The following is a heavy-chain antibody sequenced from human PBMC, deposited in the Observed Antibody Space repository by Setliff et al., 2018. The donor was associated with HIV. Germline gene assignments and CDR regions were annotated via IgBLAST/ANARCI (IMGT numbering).Heavy chain of an antibody. J-gene: IGHJ6*03. CDR2: ISSSGGTT. CDR3: ARGLYYNFWSGYSYYYYMDV. Sequence: GGSLRLSCAASGFTFSDYYMSWLRQAPGKGLEWVSSISSSGGTTYFADTVKGRFTISRDNSKNTLYLQMNSLRAEDTAVYYCARGLYYNFWSGYSYYYYMDVWGKGTTVTVSS. CDR1: GFTFSDYY. V-gene: IGHV3-66*02. D-gene: IGHD3-3*01.